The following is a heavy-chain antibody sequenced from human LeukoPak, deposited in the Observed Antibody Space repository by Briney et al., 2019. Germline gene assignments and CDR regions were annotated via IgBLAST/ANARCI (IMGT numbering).Heavy chain of an antibody. D-gene: IGHD3-16*01. CDR3: ASYDKLQYYFDY. Sequence: PSETLSLTCTVSGGSISSGSYYWSWIRQPAGKGLEWIGSIYYSGSTYYNPSLKSRVTISVDTSKNQFSLKLSSVTAADTAVYYCASYDKLQYYFDYWGQGTLVTVSS. CDR1: GGSISSGSYY. CDR2: IYYSGST. V-gene: IGHV4-39*01. J-gene: IGHJ4*02.